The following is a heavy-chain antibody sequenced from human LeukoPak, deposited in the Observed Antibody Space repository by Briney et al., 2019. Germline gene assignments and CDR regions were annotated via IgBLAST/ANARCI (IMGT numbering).Heavy chain of an antibody. CDR1: GGSFSGYY. CDR2: INHSGST. Sequence: SETLSLTCAVYGGSFSGYYWSWIRQPPGKGLEWIGEINHSGSTNYNPSLKSRVTISVDTSKNQFSLKLSSVTAADTALYYCARDNGYSSSWTWGYYYYYMDVWGKGTTVTVSS. CDR3: ARDNGYSSSWTWGYYYYYMDV. V-gene: IGHV4-34*01. D-gene: IGHD6-13*01. J-gene: IGHJ6*03.